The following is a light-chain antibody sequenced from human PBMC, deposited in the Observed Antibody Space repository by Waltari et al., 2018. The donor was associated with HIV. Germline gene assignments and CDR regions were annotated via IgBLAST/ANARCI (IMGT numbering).Light chain of an antibody. CDR1: QSVSSSY. CDR3: QQYGSSPT. V-gene: IGKV3-20*01. CDR2: GAS. Sequence: EIVLTQSPGTLSLSPGERATLSCRASQSVSSSYLAWYQQKPGQAPRLLIDGASSRATGIPDRFRGSGSGTDFTLTISRLEPEDFAVYYCQQYGSSPTFGQGTKVEIK. J-gene: IGKJ1*01.